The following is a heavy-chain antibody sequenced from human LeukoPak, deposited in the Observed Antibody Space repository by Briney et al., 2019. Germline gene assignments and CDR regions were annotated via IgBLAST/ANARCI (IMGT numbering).Heavy chain of an antibody. J-gene: IGHJ3*02. D-gene: IGHD4-17*01. CDR3: ARPRYGDGAFDI. CDR1: GFTFSSYW. CDR2: INSDGSST. V-gene: IGHV3-74*01. Sequence: GGSLRLSCAASGFTFSSYWMHWVRQAPGKGLVWVSRINSDGSSTSYADSVKGRFTISRDNAKNTLYLQMNSLRAEDTAVYYCARPRYGDGAFDIWGQGTMDTVSS.